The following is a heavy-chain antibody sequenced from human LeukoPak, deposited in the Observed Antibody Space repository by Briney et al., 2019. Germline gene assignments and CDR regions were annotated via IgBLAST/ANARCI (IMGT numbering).Heavy chain of an antibody. V-gene: IGHV3-7*01. CDR1: GFTFSSYW. D-gene: IGHD3-3*01. J-gene: IGHJ5*02. CDR3: ARVSSGYYTPNWFDP. CDR2: IKQDGSEK. Sequence: GGSLRLSCAASGFTFSSYWMSWVRQAPGKGLEWVANIKQDGSEKYYVDSVKGRFTISRDNAKNSLYLQMNSLRAEDTAVYYCARVSSGYYTPNWFDPWGQGTLVTVSS.